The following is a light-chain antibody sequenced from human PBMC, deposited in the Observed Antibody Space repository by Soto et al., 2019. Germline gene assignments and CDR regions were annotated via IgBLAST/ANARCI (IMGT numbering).Light chain of an antibody. CDR2: DAS. CDR3: QQYNRASWT. V-gene: IGKV1-5*01. Sequence: DIPMSQSPSTLSAYVGDRVSITCRASQSIDTWLAWYQQKPGKAPSLLIFDASILESGVPSRFSGSGSGTEFTLTISSPQPDDFATYYCQQYNRASWTFGQGTRVEI. J-gene: IGKJ1*01. CDR1: QSIDTW.